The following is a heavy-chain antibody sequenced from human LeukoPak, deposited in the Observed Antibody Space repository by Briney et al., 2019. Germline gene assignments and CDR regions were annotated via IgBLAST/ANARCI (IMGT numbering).Heavy chain of an antibody. CDR2: ISYDGSNK. CDR3: ARGDCSSTSCYRLDY. CDR1: GFTFSSYA. V-gene: IGHV3-30-3*01. J-gene: IGHJ4*02. D-gene: IGHD2-2*02. Sequence: PGGSLRLSCAASGFTFSSYAMHWVRQAPGKGLEWVAVISYDGSNKCYADSVKGRFTISRDNSKNTLYLQMNSLRAEDTAVYYCARGDCSSTSCYRLDYWGQGTLVTVSS.